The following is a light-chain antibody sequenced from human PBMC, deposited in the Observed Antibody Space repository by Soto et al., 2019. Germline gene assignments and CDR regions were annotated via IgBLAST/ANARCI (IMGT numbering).Light chain of an antibody. CDR1: SSNIGSNT. J-gene: IGLJ2*01. Sequence: QSVLTQPPSASGTPGQRVTISCSGSSSNIGSNTVNWYQQLPGTAPKLLIHSNNQRPSGVPDRFSGSKSATSASLAISGLQSEDEADYYCATWDDSLNGVIFGGGTKLTVL. V-gene: IGLV1-44*01. CDR2: SNN. CDR3: ATWDDSLNGVI.